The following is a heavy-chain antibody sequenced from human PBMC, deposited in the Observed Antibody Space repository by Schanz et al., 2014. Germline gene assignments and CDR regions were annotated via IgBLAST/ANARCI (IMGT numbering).Heavy chain of an antibody. V-gene: IGHV3-7*01. CDR1: GFTFSSYA. J-gene: IGHJ4*02. CDR2: IKQHGNEK. CDR3: ARDNYYGSGSCAY. Sequence: EVQLLESGGGLVQPGGSLRLSCAASGFTFSSYAMSWVRQAPGKGLEWVANIKQHGNEKYYVDSVKGRFTISRDNAKNSMYLHMKSLRGEDTAVYYCARDNYYGSGSCAYWGQGTLVTVSS. D-gene: IGHD3-10*01.